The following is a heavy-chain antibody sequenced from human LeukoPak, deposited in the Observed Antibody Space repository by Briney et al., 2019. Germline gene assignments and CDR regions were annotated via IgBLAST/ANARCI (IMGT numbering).Heavy chain of an antibody. CDR1: GGSISSYY. Sequence: PSETLSLTCTVSGGSISSYYWSWIRQPPGKGLEWIRYIYYSGSTNYNPSLKSRVTISVDTSKNQISLRLNSVTAADTAVYYCAKNYYGSGRMDVWGKGTTVTISS. CDR3: AKNYYGSGRMDV. CDR2: IYYSGST. D-gene: IGHD3-10*01. V-gene: IGHV4-59*01. J-gene: IGHJ6*03.